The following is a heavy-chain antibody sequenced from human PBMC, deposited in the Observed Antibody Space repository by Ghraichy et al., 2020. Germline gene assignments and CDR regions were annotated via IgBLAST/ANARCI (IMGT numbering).Heavy chain of an antibody. J-gene: IGHJ1*01. CDR2: IYYSGST. D-gene: IGHD3-16*01. Sequence: SETLSLTCTVSGGSISSGGYYWSWIRQHPGKGLEWIGYIYYSGSTYYNPSLKSRVTISVDTSKNQFSLKLSSVTAADTAVYYCARGLTRLVGVRAAEYFQHWGQGTLVTVSS. V-gene: IGHV4-31*03. CDR3: ARGLTRLVGVRAAEYFQH. CDR1: GGSISSGGYY.